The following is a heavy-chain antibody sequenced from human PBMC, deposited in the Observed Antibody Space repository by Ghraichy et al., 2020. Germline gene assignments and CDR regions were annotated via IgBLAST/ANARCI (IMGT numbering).Heavy chain of an antibody. J-gene: IGHJ4*02. Sequence: GGSLRLSCAASGFTFSSYWMSWVRQAPGKGLEWVANIKQDGSEKYYVDSVKGRFTISRDNAKNSLYLQMNSLRAEDTAVYYCSYESSGWYFDYWGQGTLVTVSS. CDR1: GFTFSSYW. D-gene: IGHD6-19*01. V-gene: IGHV3-7*03. CDR2: IKQDGSEK. CDR3: SYESSGWYFDY.